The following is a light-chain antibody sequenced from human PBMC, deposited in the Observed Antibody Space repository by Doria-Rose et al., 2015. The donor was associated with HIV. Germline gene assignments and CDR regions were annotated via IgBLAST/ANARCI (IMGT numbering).Light chain of an antibody. CDR3: HQYGTSWT. V-gene: IGKV3-20*01. CDR2: DGS. CDR1: QSFSSTY. Sequence: TQSPGTLSLSPGERATLSCRASQSFSSTYLAWYQQKPGQAPSLLIYDGSTRATGIPDRFSASGSVTDFTLTISRLEPEDFALYYCHQYGTSWTFGQGTKVE. J-gene: IGKJ1*01.